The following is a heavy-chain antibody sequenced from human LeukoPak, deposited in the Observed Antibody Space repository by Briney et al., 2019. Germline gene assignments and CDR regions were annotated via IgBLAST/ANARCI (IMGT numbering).Heavy chain of an antibody. CDR2: INPNSGGT. D-gene: IGHD3-22*01. Sequence: ASVKVSCKASGYTFTGYYMHWVRQAPGQGLEWMGWINPNSGGTNYAQKFQGRVTITADESTSTAHMELSSLRSEDTAVYYCAMNNYYDSSGYYPDGPGYWGQGTLVTVSS. CDR1: GYTFTGYY. V-gene: IGHV1-2*02. CDR3: AMNNYYDSSGYYPDGPGY. J-gene: IGHJ4*02.